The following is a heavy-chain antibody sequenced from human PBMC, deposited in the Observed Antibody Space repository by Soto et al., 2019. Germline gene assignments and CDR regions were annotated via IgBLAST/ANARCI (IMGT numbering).Heavy chain of an antibody. D-gene: IGHD6-19*01. Sequence: LSLTCAVYGGSFSGYYWSWIRQPPGKGLEWIGEINHSGSTNYNPSLKSRVTISVDTSKNQFSLKLSSVTAADTAVYYCARGDGSGWYLFDYWGQGTRGTVS. CDR1: GGSFSGYY. CDR3: ARGDGSGWYLFDY. J-gene: IGHJ4*02. V-gene: IGHV4-34*01. CDR2: INHSGST.